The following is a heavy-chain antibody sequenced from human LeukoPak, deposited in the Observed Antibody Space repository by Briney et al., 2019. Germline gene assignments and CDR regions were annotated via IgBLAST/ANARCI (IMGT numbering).Heavy chain of an antibody. CDR1: GFTFSSYW. CDR3: ARDLVVPAAMLDY. J-gene: IGHJ4*02. Sequence: PGGSLRLSCAASGFTFSSYWMHWVRHAPGKGVVWVSRINSDGRSTIYADSVKGRFTISRDNAKNTLYLQMNSLRAEDTAVYYCARDLVVPAAMLDYWGQGTLVTVSS. CDR2: INSDGRST. V-gene: IGHV3-74*01. D-gene: IGHD2-2*01.